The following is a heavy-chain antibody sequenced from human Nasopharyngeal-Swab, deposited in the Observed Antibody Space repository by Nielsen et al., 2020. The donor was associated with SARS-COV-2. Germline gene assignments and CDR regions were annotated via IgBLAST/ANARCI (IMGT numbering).Heavy chain of an antibody. CDR1: GDKVSNINAV. Sequence: SETLSLTCAISGDKVSNINAVWTWIRQSPSRGLEWLGRTYYRSKWYNHYAISVEGRITINSDTSKNQFSLHLNSVTPEDTAVYYCARGSSPPIFYYYIDVWGKGTMVTVSS. V-gene: IGHV6-1*01. CDR2: TYYRSKWYN. CDR3: ARGSSPPIFYYYIDV. J-gene: IGHJ6*03.